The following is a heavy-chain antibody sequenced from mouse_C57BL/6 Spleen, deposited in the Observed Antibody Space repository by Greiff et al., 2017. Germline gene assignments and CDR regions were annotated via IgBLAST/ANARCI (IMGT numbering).Heavy chain of an antibody. J-gene: IGHJ1*03. CDR1: GYTFTDYE. CDR2: IDPETGGT. CDR3: TRKSYYGYFDV. D-gene: IGHD2-12*01. Sequence: QVQLKESGAELVRPGASVTLSCKASGYTFTDYEMHWVKQTPVHGLEWIGAIDPETGGTAYNQKFKGKAILTADKSSSTAYMELRSLTSEDSAGDYCTRKSYYGYFDVWGTGTTVTVSS. V-gene: IGHV1-15*01.